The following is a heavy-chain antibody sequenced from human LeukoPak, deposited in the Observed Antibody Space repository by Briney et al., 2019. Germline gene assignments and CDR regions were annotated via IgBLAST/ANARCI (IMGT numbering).Heavy chain of an antibody. D-gene: IGHD2-8*01. CDR3: ARDPPAVLIDTYG. V-gene: IGHV3-66*01. CDR2: VYSGGST. CDR1: GFIVTNNY. Sequence: PGGSLRLSCTASGFIVTNNYINWVRQAQGRGLEGVSLVYSGGSTYYADSVKGRFTISRDNSKNMVYLQMNSLRAEDTAMYYCARDPPAVLIDTYGWDQGTLVTVSS. J-gene: IGHJ4*02.